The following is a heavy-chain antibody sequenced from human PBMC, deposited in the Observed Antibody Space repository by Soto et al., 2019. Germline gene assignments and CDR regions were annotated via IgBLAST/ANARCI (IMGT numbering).Heavy chain of an antibody. CDR2: IYYSGST. D-gene: IGHD3-3*01. CDR3: ARRGIFGGTMDV. V-gene: IGHV4-59*08. Sequence: QVQLQESGPGLVKPSETLSLTCTVSGGSISSYYWSWIRQPPGKGLEWIGYIYYSGSTNYNPSHKSRVTISVDTSKNQFSLKLSSVTAADTAVYYCARRGIFGGTMDVWGKGTTVTVSS. J-gene: IGHJ6*04. CDR1: GGSISSYY.